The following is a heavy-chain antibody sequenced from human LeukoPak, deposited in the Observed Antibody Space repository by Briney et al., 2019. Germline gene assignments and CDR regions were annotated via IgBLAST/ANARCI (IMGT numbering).Heavy chain of an antibody. Sequence: GESLKISCKGSGYSSTSYWIGWVRQMPGKGLEWMGIIYPGDSDTRYSPSFQGQVTISADKSISTAYLQWSSLKASDTAMYYCARLGVRFRALGAFDIWGQGTMVTVSS. CDR1: GYSSTSYW. J-gene: IGHJ3*02. V-gene: IGHV5-51*01. CDR2: IYPGDSDT. CDR3: ARLGVRFRALGAFDI. D-gene: IGHD3-10*02.